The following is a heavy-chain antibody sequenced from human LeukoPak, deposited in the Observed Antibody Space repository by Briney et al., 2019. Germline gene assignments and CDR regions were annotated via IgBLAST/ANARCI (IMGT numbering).Heavy chain of an antibody. CDR3: ARGPHHDYGDYVGY. V-gene: IGHV1-2*02. J-gene: IGHJ4*02. Sequence: GASVKVSCKASGYTFTGYYMHWVQQAPGQGLEWMGWINPNSGGTNYAQKFQGRVTMTRDTSISTAYMELSRLRSDDTAVYYCARGPHHDYGDYVGYWGQGTLVTVSS. D-gene: IGHD4-17*01. CDR2: INPNSGGT. CDR1: GYTFTGYY.